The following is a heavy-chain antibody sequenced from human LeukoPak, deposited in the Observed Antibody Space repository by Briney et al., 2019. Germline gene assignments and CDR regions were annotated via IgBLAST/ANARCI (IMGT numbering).Heavy chain of an antibody. D-gene: IGHD6-19*01. CDR2: IYWDDDK. Sequence: SGPTLVKPTQTLTLTCTFSGFSLSTSAVGVGWSRRPPGKALEWLALIYWDDDKRYSPSLKSRLTITKDTSKNQVVLTMINMDPVDTATYYCAHSKSVAVAGTFDYWGQGTLVTVSS. J-gene: IGHJ4*02. V-gene: IGHV2-5*02. CDR3: AHSKSVAVAGTFDY. CDR1: GFSLSTSAVG.